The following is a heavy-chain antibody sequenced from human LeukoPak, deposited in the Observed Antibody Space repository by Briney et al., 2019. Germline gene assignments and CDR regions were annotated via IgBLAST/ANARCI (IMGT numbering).Heavy chain of an antibody. J-gene: IGHJ4*02. CDR2: IYYSGST. Sequence: SETLSLTCTVSGGSISSSSYYWGWIRQPPGKGLEWIGTIYYSGSTYYNPSLKSRVTLSVDTSKNQFSLKLSSVTAADTAVYYCARTYYYGSGSYYEDYWGQGTLVTVSS. CDR1: GGSISSSSYY. V-gene: IGHV4-39*01. D-gene: IGHD3-10*01. CDR3: ARTYYYGSGSYYEDY.